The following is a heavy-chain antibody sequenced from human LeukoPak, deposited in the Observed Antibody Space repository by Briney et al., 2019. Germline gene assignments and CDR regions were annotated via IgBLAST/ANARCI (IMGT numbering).Heavy chain of an antibody. D-gene: IGHD2-2*01. CDR2: IKQDGSEK. V-gene: IGHV3-7*01. J-gene: IGHJ5*02. CDR1: GFTFSSYW. CDR3: ARDRYCSSTSCYDWFDP. Sequence: GGSLRLSCAASGFTFSSYWMSWVRQAPGKGLEGVANIKQDGSEKYYVDSVKGRFTISRDNAKNSLYLQMNSLRAEDTAVYYCARDRYCSSTSCYDWFDPWGQGTLVTVSS.